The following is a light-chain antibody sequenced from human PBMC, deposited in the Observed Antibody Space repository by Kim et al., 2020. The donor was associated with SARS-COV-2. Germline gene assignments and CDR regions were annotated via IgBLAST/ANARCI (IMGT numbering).Light chain of an antibody. Sequence: EIVMTQSPATLSVSPGERATLSCRASQSVSSYLVWYQQKPGQAPRLLIYGASTRATGIPARFSGSGSGTEFTLTISSLQSEDFAVYYCQQYNNWPRTFGQGTKMDIK. V-gene: IGKV3-15*01. CDR3: QQYNNWPRT. CDR2: GAS. CDR1: QSVSSY. J-gene: IGKJ1*01.